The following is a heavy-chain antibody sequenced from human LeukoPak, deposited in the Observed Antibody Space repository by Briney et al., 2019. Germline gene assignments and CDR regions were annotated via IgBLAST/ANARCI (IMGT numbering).Heavy chain of an antibody. J-gene: IGHJ6*03. Sequence: GGSLRLSCAASGFSFSSYNMNWVRQPPGKGLEWVSSISSSYPDTYYADSVKGRFTISRDNAKNSLYLQMNSLRAEDTAVYFCARDQSRGRHMDVWGKGTTVTVSS. CDR2: ISSSYPDT. V-gene: IGHV3-21*01. CDR3: ARDQSRGRHMDV. CDR1: GFSFSSYN. D-gene: IGHD3-10*01.